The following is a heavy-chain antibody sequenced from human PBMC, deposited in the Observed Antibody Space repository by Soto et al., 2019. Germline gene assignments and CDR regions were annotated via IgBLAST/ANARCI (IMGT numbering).Heavy chain of an antibody. Sequence: ASVKVSCKASGYTFTGYYMHWVRQAPGQGLEWMGWINPNSGGTNYAQKFQGWVTMTRETSISTAYMELSRLRSDDTAVYYCARDLPSNCSSTSCEMGYMDVWGKGTTVTVSS. D-gene: IGHD2-2*01. V-gene: IGHV1-2*04. J-gene: IGHJ6*03. CDR1: GYTFTGYY. CDR3: ARDLPSNCSSTSCEMGYMDV. CDR2: INPNSGGT.